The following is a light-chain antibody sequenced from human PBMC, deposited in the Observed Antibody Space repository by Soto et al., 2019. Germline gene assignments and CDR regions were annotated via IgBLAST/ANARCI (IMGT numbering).Light chain of an antibody. Sequence: SELTQPPSASGTPGQTVTVSCSGSSSNIGSYTVNWYQQLPGTAPKLVIYSNHQRPSGVPDRFSGSKSGTSASLAISGLQSEDEADYYCAAWDDSLNGSVFGSGTKVTVL. CDR2: SNH. V-gene: IGLV1-44*01. CDR3: AAWDDSLNGSV. CDR1: SSNIGSYT. J-gene: IGLJ1*01.